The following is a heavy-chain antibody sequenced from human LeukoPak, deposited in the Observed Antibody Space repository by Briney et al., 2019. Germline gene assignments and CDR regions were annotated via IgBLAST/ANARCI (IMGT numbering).Heavy chain of an antibody. V-gene: IGHV3-30*18. CDR2: TSYDGSNK. CDR1: GFTFSSYS. J-gene: IGHJ4*02. D-gene: IGHD6-19*01. Sequence: GGSLRLSCAASGFTFSSYSMNWVRQAPDEGLEWVAVTSYDGSNKFSADSVKGRFTISRDNSKNTLYLQMNSLRVEDTAVYYCAKDRGSGYLDYWGQGTLVTVSS. CDR3: AKDRGSGYLDY.